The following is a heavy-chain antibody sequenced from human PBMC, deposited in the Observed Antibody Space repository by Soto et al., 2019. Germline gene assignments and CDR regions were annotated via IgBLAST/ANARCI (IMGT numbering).Heavy chain of an antibody. CDR2: ISSSSFSI. D-gene: IGHD6-6*01. Sequence: GWFLRLSCAASGFTFSSYSMNWVRQAPGKGLEWVSSISSSSFSINYADSVKGRFSISRDNAQNSLHLQMNNLRAEDTAVYYCARNESSNIYGMDVWGQGTTVTVSS. CDR1: GFTFSSYS. J-gene: IGHJ6*02. V-gene: IGHV3-21*01. CDR3: ARNESSNIYGMDV.